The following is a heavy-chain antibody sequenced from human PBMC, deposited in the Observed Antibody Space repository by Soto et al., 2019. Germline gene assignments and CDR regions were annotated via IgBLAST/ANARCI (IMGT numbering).Heavy chain of an antibody. Sequence: SETLSLTCTVSGGSISSYYWSWIRQPPGKGLEWIGYIYYSGSTNYNPSLKSRVTISVDTSKNQFSLKLSSVTAADTAVYYCARLLYYDILTGYYKFDPWGQGTLVTVSS. D-gene: IGHD3-9*01. CDR2: IYYSGST. J-gene: IGHJ5*02. V-gene: IGHV4-59*08. CDR3: ARLLYYDILTGYYKFDP. CDR1: GGSISSYY.